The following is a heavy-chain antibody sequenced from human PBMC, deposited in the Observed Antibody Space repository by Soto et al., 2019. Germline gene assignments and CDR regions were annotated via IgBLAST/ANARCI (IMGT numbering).Heavy chain of an antibody. J-gene: IGHJ3*02. CDR2: IYPGDSDT. D-gene: IGHD3-10*01. CDR3: ARNLGFGELLLGDAFDI. V-gene: IGHV5-51*01. CDR1: GYSFTSYW. Sequence: GESLKISCKGSGYSFTSYWIGWVRQMPGKGLEWMGIIYPGDSDTRYSPSFQGQVTISADKSISTAYLQWSSLKASDTAMYYCARNLGFGELLLGDAFDIWGQGTMVTVSS.